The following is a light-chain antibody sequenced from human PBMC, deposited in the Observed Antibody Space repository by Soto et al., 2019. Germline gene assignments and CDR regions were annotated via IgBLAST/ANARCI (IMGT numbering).Light chain of an antibody. CDR3: ATCDNSLNGYV. V-gene: IGLV1-44*01. CDR2: TNN. Sequence: QSVLSQPPSVSGTPAQRVTISCSGSSSNIGSDAVNWYQQLPGTAPKLLIYTNNQRPSGVPDRFSGSKSGTSASLAISGLQSEDEADYYCATCDNSLNGYVFGAGTKLTVL. CDR1: SSNIGSDA. J-gene: IGLJ1*01.